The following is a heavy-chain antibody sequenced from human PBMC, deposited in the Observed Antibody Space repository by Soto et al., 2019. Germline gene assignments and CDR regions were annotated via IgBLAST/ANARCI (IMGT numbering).Heavy chain of an antibody. CDR1: GFTFSSYA. V-gene: IGHV3-23*01. CDR2: ISGSGGST. CDR3: AKAPSMATKPRFDY. J-gene: IGHJ4*02. Sequence: SLRLSCAASGFTFSSYAISWVRQAPGKGLEWVSAISGSGGSTYYADSVKGRFTISRDNSKNTLYLQMNSLRAEDTAVYYCAKAPSMATKPRFDYWGQGTLVTVSS. D-gene: IGHD3-10*01.